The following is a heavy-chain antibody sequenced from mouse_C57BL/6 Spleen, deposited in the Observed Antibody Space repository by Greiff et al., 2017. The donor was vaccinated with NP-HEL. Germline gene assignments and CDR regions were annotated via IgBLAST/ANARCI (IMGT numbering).Heavy chain of an antibody. CDR2: IDPSDSYT. CDR3: ARDDGSSYAWFAY. J-gene: IGHJ3*01. Sequence: VQLQQSGAELVRPGTSVKLSCKASGYTFTSYWMHWVKQRPGQGLEWIGVIDPSDSYTNYNQKFKGKATLTVDTSSSTAYMQLSSLTSEDSAVYYCARDDGSSYAWFAYWGQGTLVTVSA. V-gene: IGHV1-59*01. CDR1: GYTFTSYW. D-gene: IGHD1-1*01.